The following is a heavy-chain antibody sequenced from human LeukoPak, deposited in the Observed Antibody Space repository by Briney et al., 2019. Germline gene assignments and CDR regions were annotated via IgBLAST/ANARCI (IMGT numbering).Heavy chain of an antibody. J-gene: IGHJ4*02. D-gene: IGHD3-22*01. V-gene: IGHV4-39*02. CDR3: AREVVVTHFDY. CDR1: GGSISSSSYY. Sequence: SETLSPTCTVSGGSISSSSYYWGWIRQPPGKGLEWIGSIYYSGSTYYNPSLKSRVTISVDTSKNQFSLKLSSVTAADTAVYYCAREVVVTHFDYWGQGTLVTVSS. CDR2: IYYSGST.